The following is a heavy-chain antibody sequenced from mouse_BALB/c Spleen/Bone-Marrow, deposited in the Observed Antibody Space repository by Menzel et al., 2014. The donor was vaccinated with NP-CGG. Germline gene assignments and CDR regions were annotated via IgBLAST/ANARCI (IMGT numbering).Heavy chain of an antibody. CDR2: IDPANGNT. Sequence: VQLKESGAELVKPGASVKLSCTASGFNIKDTYMHWVKQRPEQGLEWTGRIDPANGNTKYDPKFQGKATITADTSSNTAYLQLSGLTSEDTAVYYCARWEYYAMDYWGQGTSVTVSS. CDR3: ARWEYYAMDY. CDR1: GFNIKDTY. J-gene: IGHJ4*01. D-gene: IGHD4-1*01. V-gene: IGHV14-3*02.